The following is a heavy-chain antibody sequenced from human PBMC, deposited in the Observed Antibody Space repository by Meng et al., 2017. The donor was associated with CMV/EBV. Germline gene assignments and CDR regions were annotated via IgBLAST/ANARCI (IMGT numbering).Heavy chain of an antibody. CDR1: GGSISSGDYY. V-gene: IGHV4-30-4*08. CDR3: ARGQEVPAAMYWFDP. D-gene: IGHD2-2*01. J-gene: IGHJ5*02. Sequence: QVQLQESGPGLVKPSQTLSPTCTSSGGSISSGDYYWSWIRQPPGKGLEWIGYIYYSGSTYYNPSLKSRVTISVDTSKNQFSLKLSSVTAADTAVYYCARGQEVPAAMYWFDPWGQGTLVTVSS. CDR2: IYYSGST.